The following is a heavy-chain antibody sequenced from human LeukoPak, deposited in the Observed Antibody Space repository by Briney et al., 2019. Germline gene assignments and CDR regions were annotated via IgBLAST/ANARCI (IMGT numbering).Heavy chain of an antibody. CDR1: GYSFTTYW. CDR3: ARQTRDYGDRHFDY. D-gene: IGHD4-17*01. CDR2: IYPGDSDI. Sequence: GESLKISCKASGYSFTTYWIGWVRQMPGKGLEWMGIIYPGDSDIRYSPSFQGQVTISTDKSITTAYLQWSTLKASDTAMYYCARQTRDYGDRHFDYWGQGTLVTVSS. V-gene: IGHV5-51*01. J-gene: IGHJ4*02.